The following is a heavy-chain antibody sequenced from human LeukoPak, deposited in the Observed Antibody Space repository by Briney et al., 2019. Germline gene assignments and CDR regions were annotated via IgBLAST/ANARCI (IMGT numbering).Heavy chain of an antibody. Sequence: SETLSLTCTVSGGSISSYYWGWIRQPPGKGLEWIGYIYYSGSTNYNPSLKSRVTISVDASKNQFSLKLSSVTAADTAVYYCARTTEGGYTYDYFYYYYMDVWGKGTTVTISS. D-gene: IGHD5-18*01. CDR2: IYYSGST. CDR3: ARTTEGGYTYDYFYYYYMDV. CDR1: GGSISSYY. J-gene: IGHJ6*03. V-gene: IGHV4-59*01.